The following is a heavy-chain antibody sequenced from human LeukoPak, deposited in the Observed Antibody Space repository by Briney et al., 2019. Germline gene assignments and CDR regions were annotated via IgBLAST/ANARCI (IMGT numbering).Heavy chain of an antibody. J-gene: IGHJ6*02. Sequence: SVKVSCKASGYTFTSYGVSWVRQAPGQGLEWMGGIIPIFGTANYAQKFQGRVTITADESTSTAYMELSSLRSEDTAVYYCARDPGGTSYDYVWGSYTLYYGMDVWGQGTTVTVSS. CDR3: ARDPGGTSYDYVWGSYTLYYGMDV. CDR1: GYTFTSYG. CDR2: IIPIFGTA. D-gene: IGHD3-16*01. V-gene: IGHV1-69*13.